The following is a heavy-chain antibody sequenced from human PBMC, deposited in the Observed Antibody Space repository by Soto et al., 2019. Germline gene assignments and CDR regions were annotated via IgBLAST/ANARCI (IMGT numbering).Heavy chain of an antibody. V-gene: IGHV3-9*01. CDR1: GFTFDDYA. D-gene: IGHD1-26*01. J-gene: IGHJ4*02. Sequence: EVQLVESGGGLVQPGRSLRLSCAASGFTFDDYAMHWVRQAPGKGLEWVSDISWNSGSIGYADSVKGRFTISRDNAKNSLYLQMNSLRAEDTALYYCAKDRRELLVAGFDNWGQGTLVTVSS. CDR3: AKDRRELLVAGFDN. CDR2: ISWNSGSI.